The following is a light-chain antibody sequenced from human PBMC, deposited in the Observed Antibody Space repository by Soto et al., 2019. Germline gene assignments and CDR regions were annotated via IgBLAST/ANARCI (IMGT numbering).Light chain of an antibody. V-gene: IGKV1-5*03. J-gene: IGKJ1*01. Sequence: DIQMTQSPSTLSASVGDRVTITCRASQSITNWLAWYQQKPGKAPKLLIYKASSLESGVPSRFSGSGSGTDFTLTISSLQPEDFATYYCQQYNEYSWTFGQGTEVDIK. CDR2: KAS. CDR1: QSITNW. CDR3: QQYNEYSWT.